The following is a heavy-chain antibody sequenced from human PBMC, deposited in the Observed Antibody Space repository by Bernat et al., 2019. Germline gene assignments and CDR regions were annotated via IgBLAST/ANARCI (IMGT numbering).Heavy chain of an antibody. J-gene: IGHJ5*02. CDR1: GFTFSSYA. CDR3: ATVRSGGRGNWFDP. CDR2: ISYDGSNK. Sequence: QVQLVESGGGVVQPGRSLRLSCAASGFTFSSYAMHWVRQAPGKGLEWVAVISYDGSNKYYADSVKGRFTISRDNSKNTLYLQMNSLRAEDTAVYYCATVRSGGRGNWFDPWGQGTLVTVSS. V-gene: IGHV3-30-3*01. D-gene: IGHD2-15*01.